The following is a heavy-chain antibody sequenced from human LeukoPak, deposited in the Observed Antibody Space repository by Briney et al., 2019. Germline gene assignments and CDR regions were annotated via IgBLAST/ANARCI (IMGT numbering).Heavy chain of an antibody. CDR1: GFIFSSYS. J-gene: IGHJ4*02. CDR3: AREPNFDDHAFDH. D-gene: IGHD1-7*01. CDR2: INSRSSSK. V-gene: IGHV3-48*01. Sequence: GGSLRLSCAASGFIFSSYSMNWVRQVPGKGLEWVSYINSRSSSKDYADSVKGRFTISRDNAKNSLYLQINRLRAEDTAIYYCAREPNFDDHAFDHWGQGTLVTVSS.